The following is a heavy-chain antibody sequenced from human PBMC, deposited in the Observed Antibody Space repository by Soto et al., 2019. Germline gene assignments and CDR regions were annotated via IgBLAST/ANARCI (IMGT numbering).Heavy chain of an antibody. V-gene: IGHV4-4*08. CDR1: GVSIIDNY. D-gene: IGHD3-10*01. Sequence: QVQLQESGPGLVKPSETLSLTCSVSGVSIIDNYWTWVRQPPGMRLEWIGYIHSSGITNYNPSLKSRLTMSLDTSRNEVSLKLSSVTAADTAVYYCARDYHSVRVPGSWSDTWGQGTLVTVSS. J-gene: IGHJ5*02. CDR3: ARDYHSVRVPGSWSDT. CDR2: IHSSGIT.